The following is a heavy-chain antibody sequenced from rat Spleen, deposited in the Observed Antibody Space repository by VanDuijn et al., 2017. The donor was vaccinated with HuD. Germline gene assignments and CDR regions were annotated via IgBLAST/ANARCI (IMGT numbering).Heavy chain of an antibody. CDR2: ISPSGRNT. CDR1: GFTFSDYY. V-gene: IGHV5-25*01. D-gene: IGHD1-4*01. CDR3: ARKYNYVDWYFDF. J-gene: IGHJ1*01. Sequence: EVQLVESGGGLVQPGRSMKLSCAALGFTFSDYYMVWVRQAPTKGLEWVATISPSGRNTYYRDSVKGRFTISRDNAKSTLYLQMDSLRSEDTATYYCARKYNYVDWYFDFWGPGTMVTVSS.